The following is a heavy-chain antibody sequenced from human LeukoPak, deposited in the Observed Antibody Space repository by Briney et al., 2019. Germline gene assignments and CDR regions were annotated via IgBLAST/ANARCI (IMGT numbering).Heavy chain of an antibody. CDR3: AKVYGFGELFGNFDY. Sequence: PGGSLRLSCAASGFTFDDYAMQWVRQAPGKGLEWVSLISGDGGSTYYADSVKGRFTISRDNSKNSLYLQMNSLRTEDTALYYCAKVYGFGELFGNFDYWGQGTLVTVSS. D-gene: IGHD3-10*01. CDR1: GFTFDDYA. V-gene: IGHV3-43*02. J-gene: IGHJ4*02. CDR2: ISGDGGST.